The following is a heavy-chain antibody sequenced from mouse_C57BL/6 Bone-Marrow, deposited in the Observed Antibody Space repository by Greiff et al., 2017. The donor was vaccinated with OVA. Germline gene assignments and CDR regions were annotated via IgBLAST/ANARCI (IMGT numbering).Heavy chain of an antibody. V-gene: IGHV1-81*01. Sequence: VQLQQSGAELARPGASVKLSCKASGYTFTSYGISWVKQRTGPGLEWIGEIYPRSGNTYYNEKFKGKATLTADKSSSTAYMALRSLTSEDAAVYFCARKGITTVVAPYWYFDVWGTGTTVTVSS. CDR3: ARKGITTVVAPYWYFDV. CDR2: IYPRSGNT. CDR1: GYTFTSYG. D-gene: IGHD1-1*01. J-gene: IGHJ1*03.